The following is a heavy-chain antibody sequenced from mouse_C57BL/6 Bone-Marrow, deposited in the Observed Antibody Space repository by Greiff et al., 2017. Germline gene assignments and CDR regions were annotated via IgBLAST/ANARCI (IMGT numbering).Heavy chain of an antibody. Sequence: VQLQQPGAELVRPGTSVKLSCKASGYTFTSYWMHWVKQRLGQGLEWIGVIDPSDSYTNYNQKFKGKATLTVDTSSSTAYMQLSSLTSEDSAVYYCARWLLPYAMDYWGQGTSVTVSS. CDR1: GYTFTSYW. CDR2: IDPSDSYT. V-gene: IGHV1-59*01. D-gene: IGHD2-3*01. CDR3: ARWLLPYAMDY. J-gene: IGHJ4*01.